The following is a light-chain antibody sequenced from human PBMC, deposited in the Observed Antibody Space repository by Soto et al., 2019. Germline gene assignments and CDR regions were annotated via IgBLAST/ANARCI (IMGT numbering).Light chain of an antibody. CDR1: QSINTL. CDR3: QQYKSPPYT. J-gene: IGKJ2*01. V-gene: IGKV1-5*01. CDR2: DAS. Sequence: DIQMTQSPSTLSASVGDRVTITCRASQSINTLLAWYQQKPGKAPKLLIYDASSLENGDPARFSSSGSAAESPPAISSLQSDDFATYYCQQYKSPPYTFGQGTRVEIK.